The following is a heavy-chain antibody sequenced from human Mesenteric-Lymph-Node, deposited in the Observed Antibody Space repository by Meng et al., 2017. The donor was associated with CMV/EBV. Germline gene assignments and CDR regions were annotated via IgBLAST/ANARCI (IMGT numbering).Heavy chain of an antibody. D-gene: IGHD3-16*01. CDR3: ARGPTLIYFYYGMDV. CDR2: IIPIFGTT. V-gene: IGHV1-69*05. J-gene: IGHJ6*02. Sequence: SVKVSCKASGYTFTNFGISWVRQAPGQGLEWMGGIIPIFGTTEYAQKFQGRVTITTDESTSTAYMELSSLRSEDTAVYYCARGPTLIYFYYGMDVWGQGTTVTVSS. CDR1: GYTFTNFG.